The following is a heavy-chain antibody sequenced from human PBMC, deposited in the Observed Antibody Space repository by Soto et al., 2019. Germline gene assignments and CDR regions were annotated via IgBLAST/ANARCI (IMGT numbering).Heavy chain of an antibody. Sequence: PLSLTCTVAGGCISSGDYAWSWIRQPPGKGLEWIGYIYYSRSTYYNPSLKSRVTISVDTSKNQFSLKLSSVTAADTAVYYCARVGAWAARRGNLFDLWGQGTLVTVSA. J-gene: IGHJ5*02. CDR3: ARVGAWAARRGNLFDL. CDR1: GGCISSGDYA. CDR2: IYYSRST. D-gene: IGHD6-6*01. V-gene: IGHV4-30-4*01.